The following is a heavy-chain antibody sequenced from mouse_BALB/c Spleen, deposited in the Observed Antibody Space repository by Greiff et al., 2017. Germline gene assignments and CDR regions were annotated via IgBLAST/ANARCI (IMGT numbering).Heavy chain of an antibody. J-gene: IGHJ4*01. CDR2: IRSKSNNYAT. Sequence: EVHLVESGGGLVQPKGSLKLSCAASGFTFNTYAMHWVCQAPGKGLEWVARIRSKSNNYATYYADSVKDRFTISRDDSQSMLYLQMNNLKTEDTAMYYCVRGEGYYYGSRYYAMDYWGQGTSVTVSS. D-gene: IGHD1-1*01. CDR3: VRGEGYYYGSRYYAMDY. V-gene: IGHV10-3*03. CDR1: GFTFNTYA.